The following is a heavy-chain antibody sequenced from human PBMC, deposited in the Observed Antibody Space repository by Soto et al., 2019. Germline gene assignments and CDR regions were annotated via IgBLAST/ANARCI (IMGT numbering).Heavy chain of an antibody. D-gene: IGHD3-22*01. J-gene: IGHJ4*02. CDR2: ISGKSSTI. Sequence: PGGSLRLSCVASGFIFSSYSMSWVRQAPGKGLEWVSYISGKSSTIYYPDSVKGRFTISRDNAKNSLYLQMNSLRAEDTAVYYCASYDYDSSGYYPFHYWGQGTLVTVSS. V-gene: IGHV3-48*01. CDR3: ASYDYDSSGYYPFHY. CDR1: GFIFSSYS.